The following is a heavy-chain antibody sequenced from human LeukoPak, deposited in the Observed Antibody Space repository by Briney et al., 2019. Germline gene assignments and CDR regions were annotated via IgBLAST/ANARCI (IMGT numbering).Heavy chain of an antibody. CDR3: TAELFGATVDY. V-gene: IGHV4-39*07. J-gene: IGHJ4*02. CDR2: IYSTGGT. Sequence: SETLSLTCTVSGGSISSNNYFWGWIRQPPEKGLEWIGSIYSTGGTYYNPSLRSRLTFSVDTSKNQFSLKLASVTAADTAVYYCTAELFGATVDYWGQGTLVTVSP. D-gene: IGHD3-3*01. CDR1: GGSISSNNYF.